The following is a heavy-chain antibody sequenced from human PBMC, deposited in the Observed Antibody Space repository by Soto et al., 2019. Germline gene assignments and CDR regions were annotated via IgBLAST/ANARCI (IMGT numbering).Heavy chain of an antibody. CDR1: GGSISSSNW. V-gene: IGHV4-4*02. CDR2: IYHSGST. J-gene: IGHJ5*02. D-gene: IGHD3-10*01. Sequence: SETLSLTCAVSGGSISSSNWWSWVRQPPGKGLEWIGEIYHSGSTNYNPSLKSRVTISVDKSKNQFSLKLSSVTAADTAVYYCARSAEVELWFGELLSPEYNWFDPRGQGTLVTVSS. CDR3: ARSAEVELWFGELLSPEYNWFDP.